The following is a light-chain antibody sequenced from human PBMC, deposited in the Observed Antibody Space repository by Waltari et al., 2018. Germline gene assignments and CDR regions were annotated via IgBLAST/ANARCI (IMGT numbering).Light chain of an antibody. CDR2: AAS. CDR1: HSVGSR. J-gene: IGKJ1*01. Sequence: IVMTQSPATLSVSPGERATVSCRASHSVGSRLAWYQQKPGQSPRLLIYAASTRATGTPARVSGSGSGTHFTLTISSLQSEDFAVYYCQQYNNWWTFGQGTKVEIK. CDR3: QQYNNWWT. V-gene: IGKV3-15*01.